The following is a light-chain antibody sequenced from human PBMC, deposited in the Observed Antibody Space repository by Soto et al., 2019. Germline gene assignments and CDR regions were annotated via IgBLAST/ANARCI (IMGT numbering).Light chain of an antibody. Sequence: QSVLTQPAPVSGSPRQSIRISCTGTSSDVGGYNYVSWYQQQPGKAPKFMIYDVTNRPSGVSNRFSGSKSGNTASLTISGLQAEDEADYYCCSYTTSNTRQIVFGTGTKVTVL. V-gene: IGLV2-14*01. CDR2: DVT. J-gene: IGLJ1*01. CDR3: CSYTTSNTRQIV. CDR1: SSDVGGYNY.